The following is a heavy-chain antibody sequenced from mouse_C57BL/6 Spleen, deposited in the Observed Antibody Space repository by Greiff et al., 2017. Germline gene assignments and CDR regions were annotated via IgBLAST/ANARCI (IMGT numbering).Heavy chain of an antibody. CDR1: GYTFTSYW. V-gene: IGHV1-55*01. CDR3: ARDVGNHFDY. CDR2: IYPGSGST. Sequence: QVQLQQPGTELVKPGASVKLSCKASGYTFTSYWITWVKQRPGQGLEWIGDIYPGSGSTNYNEKFKSKATLTVDTSSSTAYMQLSSLTSEDSAVYYCARDVGNHFDYWGQGTTLTVSS. J-gene: IGHJ2*01. D-gene: IGHD2-1*01.